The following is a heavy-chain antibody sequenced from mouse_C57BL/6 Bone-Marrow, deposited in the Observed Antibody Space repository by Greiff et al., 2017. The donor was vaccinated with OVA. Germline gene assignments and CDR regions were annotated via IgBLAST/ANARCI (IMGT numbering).Heavy chain of an antibody. Sequence: QVQLKESGPGLVQPSQCLSITCTVSGFSLTSYGVHWVRQSPGKGLEWLGVIWSGGSTDYNAAFISSLSISKDNSKSQVFFKMNSLQADDTAIYYCAREGNYGSSYRYFDYWGQGTTLTVSS. J-gene: IGHJ2*01. CDR3: AREGNYGSSYRYFDY. D-gene: IGHD1-1*01. CDR1: GFSLTSYG. V-gene: IGHV2-2*01. CDR2: IWSGGST.